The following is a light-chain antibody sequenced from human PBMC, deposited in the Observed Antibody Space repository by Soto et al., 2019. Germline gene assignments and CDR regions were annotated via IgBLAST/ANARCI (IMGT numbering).Light chain of an antibody. Sequence: DIQMTQSPSTLSASVGDSVAITCRARHSICIYLAWYQQKPGKAPKLLMFKASSLESGVPSRFSGSGSGTEFTLTIRSLQPDDPATYYCQQYHSSLLTFGHGTKVEIK. V-gene: IGKV1-5*03. J-gene: IGKJ1*01. CDR1: HSICIY. CDR3: QQYHSSLLT. CDR2: KAS.